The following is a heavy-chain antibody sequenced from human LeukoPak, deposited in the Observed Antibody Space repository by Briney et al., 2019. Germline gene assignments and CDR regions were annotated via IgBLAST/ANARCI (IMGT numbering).Heavy chain of an antibody. Sequence: KTGGSLRLSCAASGFTFSGYSMNWVRQAPGKGLEWVSSTSSSSSHIYYADSVKGRFTISRDNAKNSLYLQMNSLRAEDTAVYYCARYQAGTTALRLVQFDYWGQGTLVIVSA. CDR2: TSSSSSHI. V-gene: IGHV3-21*01. CDR3: ARYQAGTTALRLVQFDY. J-gene: IGHJ4*02. D-gene: IGHD1-7*01. CDR1: GFTFSGYS.